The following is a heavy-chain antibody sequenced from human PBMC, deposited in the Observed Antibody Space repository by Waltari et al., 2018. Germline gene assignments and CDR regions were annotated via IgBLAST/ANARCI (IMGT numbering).Heavy chain of an antibody. CDR3: ASRYCSSTSCYNGIGSFDP. D-gene: IGHD2-2*02. J-gene: IGHJ5*02. V-gene: IGHV4-39*01. CDR1: GGSISSSRYY. Sequence: QLQLQESGPGLVKPSETLSLTCPVSGGSISSSRYYWGWIRQPPGKGLEWIGSIYYSGSTYYNPSLKSRVTISVDTSKNQFSLKLSSVTAADTAVYYCASRYCSSTSCYNGIGSFDPWGQGTLVTVSS. CDR2: IYYSGST.